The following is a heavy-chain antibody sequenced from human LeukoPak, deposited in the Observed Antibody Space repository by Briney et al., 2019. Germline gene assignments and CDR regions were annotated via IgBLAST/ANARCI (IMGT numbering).Heavy chain of an antibody. J-gene: IGHJ6*03. CDR3: ARDFITAANSMDV. CDR2: ISSSGSTI. Sequence: GGSLRLSCAASGFTFSSYEMNWVRQAPGKGLEWVSYISSSGSTIYYADSVKGRFTISRDNAKNSLYLQINSLRAAATAVYYCARDFITAANSMDVWGKGTTVTVSS. CDR1: GFTFSSYE. V-gene: IGHV3-48*03. D-gene: IGHD2-2*01.